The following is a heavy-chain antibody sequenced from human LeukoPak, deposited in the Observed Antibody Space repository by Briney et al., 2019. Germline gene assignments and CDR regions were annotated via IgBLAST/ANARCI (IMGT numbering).Heavy chain of an antibody. D-gene: IGHD3-10*01. CDR2: ISAYNGNT. Sequence: ASVKVSCKASGYTFTSYYMYWVRQAPGQGLEWMGWISAYNGNTNYAQKLQGRVTMTTDTSTSTAYTELRSLRSDDTAVYYCARKTRYYYGSGRYYYMDVWGKGTTVTVSS. CDR1: GYTFTSYY. V-gene: IGHV1-18*04. J-gene: IGHJ6*03. CDR3: ARKTRYYYGSGRYYYMDV.